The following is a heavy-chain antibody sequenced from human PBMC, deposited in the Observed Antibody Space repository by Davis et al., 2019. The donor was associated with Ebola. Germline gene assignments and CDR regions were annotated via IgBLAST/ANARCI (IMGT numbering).Heavy chain of an antibody. Sequence: GESLKISCAASGFTFSSYGMHWVRQAPGKGLEWVAVVSYDGSNKYYADSVKGRFTISRDNSKNTLYLQMNSLRAEDTAVYYCAKDQRDCSSTNCYTRNYFDYWGQGTLVTVSS. J-gene: IGHJ4*02. V-gene: IGHV3-30*18. CDR1: GFTFSSYG. CDR2: VSYDGSNK. D-gene: IGHD2-2*02. CDR3: AKDQRDCSSTNCYTRNYFDY.